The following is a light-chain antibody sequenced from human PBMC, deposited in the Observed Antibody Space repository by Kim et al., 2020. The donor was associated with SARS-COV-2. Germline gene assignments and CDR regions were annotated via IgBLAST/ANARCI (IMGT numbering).Light chain of an antibody. CDR3: QQSYITPFT. CDR1: QSITSH. CDR2: AAS. Sequence: DIQMTQSPSSLSASVGDRVTITCRTTQSITSHLNWYQQKPGRAPKLLISAASTLQGGVPSRYSGSGSETDFTLTISSLQPEDFATYFCQQSYITPFTFGPGTKVDIK. J-gene: IGKJ3*01. V-gene: IGKV1-39*01.